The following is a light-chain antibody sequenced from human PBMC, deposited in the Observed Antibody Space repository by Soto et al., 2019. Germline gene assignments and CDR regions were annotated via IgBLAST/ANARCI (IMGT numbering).Light chain of an antibody. CDR3: SSYASSSTLV. V-gene: IGLV2-14*01. CDR2: EVS. CDR1: SSDVGAYNY. J-gene: IGLJ2*01. Sequence: QSVLTQPASVSGSPGQSLTVSCTGTSSDVGAYNYVSWYQQHPGKAPKLLIYEVSNRPSGVSNRFSGSKSGNTASLTISGLQAEDEADYFCSSYASSSTLVFGGGTKVTVL.